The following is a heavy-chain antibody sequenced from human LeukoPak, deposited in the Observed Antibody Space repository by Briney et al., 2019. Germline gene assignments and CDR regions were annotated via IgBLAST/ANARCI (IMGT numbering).Heavy chain of an antibody. J-gene: IGHJ3*01. CDR3: ARRDGFDAFDV. CDR1: GGSISSYY. CDR2: IYYSGNT. V-gene: IGHV4-39*02. Sequence: PSETLSLTCTVSGGSISSYYWSWIRQPPGKGLEWIGNIYYSGNTYYNPSLKSRVTISVDTSKNHFSLRLSSVTAADTAVYYCARRDGFDAFDVWGQGTMVTVSS. D-gene: IGHD3-10*01.